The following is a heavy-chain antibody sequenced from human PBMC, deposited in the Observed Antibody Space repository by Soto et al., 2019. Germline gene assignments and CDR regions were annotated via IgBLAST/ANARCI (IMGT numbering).Heavy chain of an antibody. V-gene: IGHV1-46*03. CDR2: INPSGGST. CDR3: AHILPTVTTFGYDAFDI. D-gene: IGHD4-17*01. CDR1: GYTFTSYY. Sequence: ASVKVSCKASGYTFTSYYMHWVRQAPGQGLEWVGIINPSGGSTSYAQKFQGRVTMTRDTSTSTVYMELSSLRSEDTAVYYCAHILPTVTTFGYDAFDIWGQGTMVTVSS. J-gene: IGHJ3*02.